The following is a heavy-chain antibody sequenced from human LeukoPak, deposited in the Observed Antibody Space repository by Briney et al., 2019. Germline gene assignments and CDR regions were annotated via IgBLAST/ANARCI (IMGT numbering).Heavy chain of an antibody. CDR2: INPNSGGT. CDR1: GYTFTGYY. Sequence: ASVKVSCKASGYTFTGYYMHWVRQAPGQGLEWMGWINPNSGGTNYAQKFQGRVTMARDTSISTAYMELSRLRSDDTAVYYCARDVSGYREALYYMDVWGKGTTVTVSS. CDR3: ARDVSGYREALYYMDV. J-gene: IGHJ6*03. V-gene: IGHV1-2*02. D-gene: IGHD6-13*01.